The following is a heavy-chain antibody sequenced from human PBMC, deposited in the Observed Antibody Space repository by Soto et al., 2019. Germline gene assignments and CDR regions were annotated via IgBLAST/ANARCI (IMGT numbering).Heavy chain of an antibody. CDR1: GFTFGDYG. CDR2: IRSKSYGETT. D-gene: IGHD4-17*01. J-gene: IGHJ1*01. V-gene: IGHV3-49*03. Sequence: PGGSLRLSCSTSGFTFGDYGMTWFRQAPGKGLEWVGLIRSKSYGETTEYAASATDRFTISRDDSKRIAYLQMNSLKADDTAVYYCTRERWDYGDPKWYFQHWGQGTLVTVSS. CDR3: TRERWDYGDPKWYFQH.